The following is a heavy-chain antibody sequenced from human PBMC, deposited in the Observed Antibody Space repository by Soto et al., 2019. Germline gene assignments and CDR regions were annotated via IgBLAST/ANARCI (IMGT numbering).Heavy chain of an antibody. CDR2: IFHDGTA. J-gene: IGHJ4*02. D-gene: IGHD3-10*01. Sequence: SETLSPTCAVSGVSISSGNWWTWVRQTPQRGLEYIGEIFHDGTANYYPSFERRVAISVDTSKNQFSLKLTSVTAADTAIYFCARLVYDTRLNYMYFDFWGQGALVTVSS. CDR1: GVSISSGNW. CDR3: ARLVYDTRLNYMYFDF. V-gene: IGHV4-4*02.